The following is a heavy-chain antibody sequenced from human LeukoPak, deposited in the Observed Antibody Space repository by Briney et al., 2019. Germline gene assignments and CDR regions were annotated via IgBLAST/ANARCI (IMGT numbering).Heavy chain of an antibody. CDR2: ISGSGGST. J-gene: IGHJ4*02. Sequence: GGSLRLSCAASGFTVSSNYMSWVRQAPGKGLEWVSAISGSGGSTYYADSVKGRFTISRDNSKNTLYLQMNSLRAEDTAVYYCAKDLQWLVSGVGFDYWGQGTLVTVSS. CDR3: AKDLQWLVSGVGFDY. V-gene: IGHV3-23*01. D-gene: IGHD6-19*01. CDR1: GFTVSSNY.